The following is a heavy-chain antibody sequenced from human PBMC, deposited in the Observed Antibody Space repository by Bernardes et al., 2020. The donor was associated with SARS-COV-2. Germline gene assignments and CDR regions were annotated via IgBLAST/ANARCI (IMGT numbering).Heavy chain of an antibody. CDR3: ARVEGFCSGGTCFSLFYFDH. V-gene: IGHV1-18*04. D-gene: IGHD2-15*01. J-gene: IGHJ4*02. CDR2: ISGYNGNT. CDR1: GYTYTNYV. Sequence: ASVKVSCKASGYTYTNYVIAWVRQAPGHGLEWLGWISGYNGNTNYARHLQDRISMTTDLSTNTAFMELRRLGSDDTAVYYCARVEGFCSGGTCFSLFYFDHWGQGTLVSVSS.